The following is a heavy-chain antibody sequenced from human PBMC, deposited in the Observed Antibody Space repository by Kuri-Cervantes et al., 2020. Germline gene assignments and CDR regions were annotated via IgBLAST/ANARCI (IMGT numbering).Heavy chain of an antibody. Sequence: GESLKISCAASGFTFSSYWMSWVRQAPGKGLEWVAVISYDGSNKYYADSVKGRFTISRDNSKNTLYLQMNSLRAEDTAVYYCARDKYYDSSGWFDPWGQGTLVTVSS. CDR3: ARDKYYDSSGWFDP. CDR2: ISYDGSNK. D-gene: IGHD3-22*01. J-gene: IGHJ5*02. CDR1: GFTFSSYW. V-gene: IGHV3-30-3*01.